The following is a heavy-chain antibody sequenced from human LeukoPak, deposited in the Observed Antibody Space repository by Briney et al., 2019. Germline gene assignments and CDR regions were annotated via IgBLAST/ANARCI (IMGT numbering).Heavy chain of an antibody. Sequence: PGGSLRLSCAASGFTFSSYAMSWVRQAPGKGLEWVSAISGSGGSTYYADSVKGRFTISRDNSKNTLHLQMNSLRAEDTAVYYCAKERDPVLRFLEWLSGDFDYWGQGTLVTVSS. CDR1: GFTFSSYA. V-gene: IGHV3-23*01. D-gene: IGHD3-3*01. CDR3: AKERDPVLRFLEWLSGDFDY. CDR2: ISGSGGST. J-gene: IGHJ4*02.